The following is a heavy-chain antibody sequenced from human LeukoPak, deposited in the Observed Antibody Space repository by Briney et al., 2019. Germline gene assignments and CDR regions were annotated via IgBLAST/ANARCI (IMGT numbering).Heavy chain of an antibody. CDR1: GGSISSGDYS. D-gene: IGHD3-16*01. CDR2: IYHSGST. J-gene: IGHJ4*02. Sequence: PSETLSLTCAVSGGSISSGDYSWSWIRQPPGKGLEWIGYIYHSGSTLYNPSLKSRLTMSVDRSNNQFSLRLSSVTAADTAVYYCARTSDYVGGGYFDYWGQGTLVTVSS. CDR3: ARTSDYVGGGYFDY. V-gene: IGHV4-30-2*01.